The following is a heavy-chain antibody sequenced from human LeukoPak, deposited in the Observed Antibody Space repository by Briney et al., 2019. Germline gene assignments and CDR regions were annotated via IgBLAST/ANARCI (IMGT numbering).Heavy chain of an antibody. CDR1: GGTFSSYA. Sequence: AASVKVSCKASGGTFSSYAISWVRQAPGQGLEWMGRIIPILGIANYAQKFQGRVTITADKSTSTAYMELSSLRSEDTAVYYCARAGRNYYDSSGPPTGGMDVWGQGTTVTVSS. CDR2: IIPILGIA. CDR3: ARAGRNYYDSSGPPTGGMDV. V-gene: IGHV1-69*04. J-gene: IGHJ6*02. D-gene: IGHD3-22*01.